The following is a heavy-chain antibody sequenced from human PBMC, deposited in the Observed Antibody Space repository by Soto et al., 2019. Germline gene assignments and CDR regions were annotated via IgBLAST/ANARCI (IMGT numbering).Heavy chain of an antibody. CDR1: GYTFTSYA. CDR2: INAGNGNT. Sequence: ASVKVSCKASGYTFTSYAMHWVRQAPGQRLEWMGWINAGNGNTKYSQKFQGRVTITRDTSASTAYMELSSLRSEDTAVYYCAREIVLWFCMCRSGPFAIRAQGTMVPVSS. V-gene: IGHV1-3*01. D-gene: IGHD3-10*01. J-gene: IGHJ3*02. CDR3: AREIVLWFCMCRSGPFAI.